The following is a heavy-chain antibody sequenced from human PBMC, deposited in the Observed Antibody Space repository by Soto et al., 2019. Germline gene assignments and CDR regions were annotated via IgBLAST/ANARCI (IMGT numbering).Heavy chain of an antibody. J-gene: IGHJ4*02. V-gene: IGHV4-4*02. CDR2: ISQRGRA. CDR1: GASISSVYW. Sequence: QVQLQESGPGLVKPSGTLSLTCDVSGASISSVYWWSWVRQSPGKGLEWIGEISQRGRANYRPSLKSRVTMSLDTSKNQFSLRLTSVTAADTAVYYCARYSALSGTYYFDYWGQGTLVTVSS. CDR3: ARYSALSGTYYFDY. D-gene: IGHD6-13*01.